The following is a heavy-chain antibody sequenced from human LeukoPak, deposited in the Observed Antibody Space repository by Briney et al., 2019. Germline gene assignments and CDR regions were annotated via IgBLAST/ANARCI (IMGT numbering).Heavy chain of an antibody. Sequence: GGSLRLSCAASGFTFSSYAMSWVRQAPGKGLEWVSAFSGSGGSTYYADSVKGRFTISRDNSKNTLYLQMNSLRAEDTAVYYCAKDRSYDSSGYSIDYWGQGTLVTVSS. V-gene: IGHV3-23*01. CDR2: FSGSGGST. CDR3: AKDRSYDSSGYSIDY. D-gene: IGHD3-22*01. J-gene: IGHJ4*02. CDR1: GFTFSSYA.